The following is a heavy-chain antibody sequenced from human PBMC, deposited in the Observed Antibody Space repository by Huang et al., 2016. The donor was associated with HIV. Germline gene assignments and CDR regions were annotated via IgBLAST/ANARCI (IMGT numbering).Heavy chain of an antibody. Sequence: EVQLVESRGGLVQPGGSLRLSCAASGFTFSRYWRHWVRQAPGKGLVWDLRINSDGSISGYADSVKGRFTISRDNAKNTLYLQMNSLRAEDTAVYYCVRDPRIQSWLNYFDYWGQGTLVSVSS. J-gene: IGHJ4*02. CDR1: GFTFSRYW. CDR2: INSDGSIS. D-gene: IGHD3-22*01. V-gene: IGHV3-74*01. CDR3: VRDPRIQSWLNYFDY.